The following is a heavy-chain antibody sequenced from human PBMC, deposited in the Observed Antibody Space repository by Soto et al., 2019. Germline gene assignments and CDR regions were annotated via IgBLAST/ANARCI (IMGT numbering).Heavy chain of an antibody. D-gene: IGHD3-10*01. CDR1: GFTFRTNP. V-gene: IGHV3-23*01. CDR3: AKDFQFGGSGTGYFDN. CDR2: VSDSGAKT. Sequence: PGGSVRLSCVASGFTFRTNPMSWVRQAPGKGLEWVSGVSDSGAKTYYADSVKGRFTVSRDNSKNTLYLEMKSLRAEDTAVYYCAKDFQFGGSGTGYFDNSGQGTLVTVSS. J-gene: IGHJ4*02.